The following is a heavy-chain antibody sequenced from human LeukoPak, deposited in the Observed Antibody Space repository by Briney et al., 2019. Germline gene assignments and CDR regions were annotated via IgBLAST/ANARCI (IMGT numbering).Heavy chain of an antibody. V-gene: IGHV4-59*11. CDR3: ARERGGMAAAGDYYYYGMDV. J-gene: IGHJ6*02. D-gene: IGHD6-13*01. CDR1: GGSISSHS. Sequence: PSETLSLTCTVSGGSISSHSWSWIRQPPGKGLEWIGYINYSGSTNYNHSLKSRVTISIDMAKNQFSLKLSSVTAADTAVYYCARERGGMAAAGDYYYYGMDVWGQGTTVTVSS. CDR2: INYSGST.